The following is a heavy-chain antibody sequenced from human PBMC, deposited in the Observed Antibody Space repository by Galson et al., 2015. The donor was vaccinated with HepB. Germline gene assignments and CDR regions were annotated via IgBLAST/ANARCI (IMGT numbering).Heavy chain of an antibody. CDR3: ARQSPHQYYFDY. CDR2: IYYSGST. Sequence: TLSLTCTVSGGSISSGGYYWSWIRQHPGKGLEWIGYIYYSGSTYYNPSLKSRVTISVDTSKNQFSLKLSSVTAADTAVYYCARQSPHQYYFDYWGQGTLVTVSS. J-gene: IGHJ4*02. CDR1: GGSISSGGYY. V-gene: IGHV4-31*03.